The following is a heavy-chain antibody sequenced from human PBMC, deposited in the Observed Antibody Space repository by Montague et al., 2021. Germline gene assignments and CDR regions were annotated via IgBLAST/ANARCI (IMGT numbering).Heavy chain of an antibody. CDR3: ARPNIVTIHWYFDL. CDR1: GGSISSSSYY. J-gene: IGHJ2*01. CDR2: IYYSGNT. D-gene: IGHD5-12*01. Sequence: SETLSLTCTVSGGSISSSSYYWGWIRRPPGKGLEWIGSIYYSGNTYYNPSLKSRVTISVDPSKNQFSLRLSSVTAADTAVYYCARPNIVTIHWYFDLWGRGTLVLVSS. V-gene: IGHV4-39*01.